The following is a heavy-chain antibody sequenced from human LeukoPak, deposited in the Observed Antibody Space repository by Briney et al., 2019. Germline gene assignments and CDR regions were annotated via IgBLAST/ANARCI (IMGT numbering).Heavy chain of an antibody. CDR1: GFTFDDYG. J-gene: IGHJ5*02. CDR3: AKGNYYGSGSYYNNWFDP. CDR2: INWNGGST. V-gene: IGHV3-20*04. D-gene: IGHD3-10*01. Sequence: GGSLRLSCAASGFTFDDYGMSWVRQAPGKGLEWVSGINWNGGSTGYADSVKGRFTISRDNAKNSLYLQMNSLRAEDTALYYCAKGNYYGSGSYYNNWFDPWGQGTLVTVSS.